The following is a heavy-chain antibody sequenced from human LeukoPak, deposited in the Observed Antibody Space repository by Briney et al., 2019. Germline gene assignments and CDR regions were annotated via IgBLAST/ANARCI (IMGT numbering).Heavy chain of an antibody. J-gene: IGHJ4*02. Sequence: SETLSLTCTVSGGSISSYYWSWIRQPPGKGLEWIGYIYYSRSTNYNPSLKSRVTISVDTSKNQFSLKLSSVTAADTAVYYCAREGSGSSGYYSFDYWGQGTLVTVSS. CDR1: GGSISSYY. CDR3: AREGSGSSGYYSFDY. V-gene: IGHV4-59*01. CDR2: IYYSRST. D-gene: IGHD3-22*01.